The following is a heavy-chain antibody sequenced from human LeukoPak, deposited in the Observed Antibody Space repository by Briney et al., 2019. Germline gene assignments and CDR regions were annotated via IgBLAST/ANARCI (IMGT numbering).Heavy chain of an antibody. CDR1: GFTFYDYA. J-gene: IGHJ4*02. V-gene: IGHV3-9*01. CDR2: ISWNSGSI. CDR3: AKDSYGGKFGYFDY. Sequence: GRSLRLSCAASGFTFYDYAMPWVRHAPGKGLEWVSGISWNSGSIGYADSVKGRFTISRDNAKNSLYLQMNSLRAEDTALYYCAKDSYGGKFGYFDYWGQGTLVTVSS. D-gene: IGHD4-23*01.